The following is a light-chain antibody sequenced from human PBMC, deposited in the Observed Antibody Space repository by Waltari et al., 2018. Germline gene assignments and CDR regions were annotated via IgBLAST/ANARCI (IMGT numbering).Light chain of an antibody. CDR2: WAS. Sequence: DIVMTQSPDSLAVSLGERATINCKSSQSVLYSSNNKNYLAWYQQKPGQPPKLLIYWASAREAGVPDRFSGSGSWTHFTLTISSLQAEDVAVYYCQQYYSSPWTFGQGTKVEI. CDR1: QSVLYSSNNKNY. J-gene: IGKJ1*01. V-gene: IGKV4-1*01. CDR3: QQYYSSPWT.